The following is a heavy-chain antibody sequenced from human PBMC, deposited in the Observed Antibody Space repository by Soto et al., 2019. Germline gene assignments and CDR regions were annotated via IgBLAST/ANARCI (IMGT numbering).Heavy chain of an antibody. J-gene: IGHJ6*02. Sequence: PGESLKISCKGSGYSFTSYWIGWVRQMLGKGLEWMGIIYPGDSDTRYSPSFRGQVTISADKSISTAYLQWSSLKASDTAMYYCARTSAAGKYYYGMDVWGQGTTVTVSS. D-gene: IGHD6-13*01. CDR2: IYPGDSDT. CDR1: GYSFTSYW. V-gene: IGHV5-51*01. CDR3: ARTSAAGKYYYGMDV.